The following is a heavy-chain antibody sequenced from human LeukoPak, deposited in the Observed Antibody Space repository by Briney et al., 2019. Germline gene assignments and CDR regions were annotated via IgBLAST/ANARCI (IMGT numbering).Heavy chain of an antibody. D-gene: IGHD3-10*01. CDR2: IDQDGSEN. Sequence: PGGSLRLSCAASGFSFSNYWMSWVRQAPGKGLEWVANIDQDGSENYYVDSVKGRFTISRDNARNSLYLQMNSLRAEDTAVYYCASARGDYWGQGTLVTVSS. CDR3: ASARGDY. V-gene: IGHV3-7*01. J-gene: IGHJ4*02. CDR1: GFSFSNYW.